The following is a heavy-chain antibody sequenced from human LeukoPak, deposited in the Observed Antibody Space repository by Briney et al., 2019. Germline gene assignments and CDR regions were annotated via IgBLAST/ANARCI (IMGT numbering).Heavy chain of an antibody. Sequence: SVKVSCKASGGTFSNYAINCVRQAPGQGLEWMGGIMSIFGSPKYAQKFQGRVTITADESTNTAYIELSSLTSDDTAVYYCATERAVALQNWFDPWGQGTLVTVSS. CDR1: GGTFSNYA. J-gene: IGHJ5*02. D-gene: IGHD6-19*01. CDR2: IMSIFGSP. V-gene: IGHV1-69*13. CDR3: ATERAVALQNWFDP.